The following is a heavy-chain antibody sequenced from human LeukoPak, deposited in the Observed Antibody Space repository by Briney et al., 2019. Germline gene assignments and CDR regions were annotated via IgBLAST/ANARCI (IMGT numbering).Heavy chain of an antibody. CDR1: GFTFSSYG. CDR3: AFLRRGAFDY. J-gene: IGHJ4*02. CDR2: ISYDGSNK. Sequence: GGSLRLSCAASGFTFSSYGMRWVRQAPGKGLEWVAVISYDGSNKYYADSVKGRFTISRDNSKNTLYLQMNSLRAEDTAVYYCAFLRRGAFDYWGQGTLVTVSS. D-gene: IGHD3-16*01. V-gene: IGHV3-30*03.